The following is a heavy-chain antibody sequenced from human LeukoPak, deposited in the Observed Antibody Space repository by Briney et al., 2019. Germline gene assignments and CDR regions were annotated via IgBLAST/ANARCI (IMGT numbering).Heavy chain of an antibody. CDR1: GYTFTSYA. CDR3: ARVYGVPKGGDRYYFDY. J-gene: IGHJ4*02. V-gene: IGHV1-3*01. Sequence: GASVKVSCKASGYTFTSYAMHWVRQAPGQRLEWMGWINAGNGNTKYSQKFQGRVTITRDTSASTAYMELSSLRSEDTAVYYCARVYGVPKGGDRYYFDYWGQGTLVTVSS. CDR2: INAGNGNT. D-gene: IGHD4-17*01.